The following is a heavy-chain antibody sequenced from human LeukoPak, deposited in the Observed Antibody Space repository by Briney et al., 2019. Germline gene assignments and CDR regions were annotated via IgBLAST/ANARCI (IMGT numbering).Heavy chain of an antibody. J-gene: IGHJ2*01. CDR2: IYYSGST. CDR1: GGSISSSSYY. Sequence: SETLSLTCTVSGGSISSSSYYWGWIRQPPGKGLEWIGSIYYSGSTYYNPSLKSRVTISVDTSKNQFSLKLSSVTAADTAVYYCARDQGDWYFDLWGRGTLVTVSS. CDR3: ARDQGDWYFDL. V-gene: IGHV4-39*07.